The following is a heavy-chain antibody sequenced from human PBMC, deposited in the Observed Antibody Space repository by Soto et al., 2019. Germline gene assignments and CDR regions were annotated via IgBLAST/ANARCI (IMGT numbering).Heavy chain of an antibody. CDR2: INPNSGGT. V-gene: IGHV1-2*02. Sequence: GSSVKVSCKASGYIFSANYIHWVRQAPGQGLEWMGWINPNSGGTNYAQKFQGRVTMTRDTSISTAYMELSRLRSDDTAVYYCARDKRYNWRKFDYWGQGTLVTVSS. CDR1: GYIFSANY. J-gene: IGHJ4*02. CDR3: ARDKRYNWRKFDY. D-gene: IGHD1-20*01.